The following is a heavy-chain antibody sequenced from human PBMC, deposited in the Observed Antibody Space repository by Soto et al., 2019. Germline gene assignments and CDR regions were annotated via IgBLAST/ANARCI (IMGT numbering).Heavy chain of an antibody. D-gene: IGHD1-26*01. CDR1: GGSISSSSYY. V-gene: IGHV4-39*01. Sequence: SETLSLTCTVSGGSISSSSYYWGWIRQPPGKGLEWIGSIYYSGSTYYNPSPKSRVTISVDTSKNQFSLKLSSVTAADTAVYYCARHLGSSPYYYYGMDVWGQGTTVTVSS. J-gene: IGHJ6*02. CDR2: IYYSGST. CDR3: ARHLGSSPYYYYGMDV.